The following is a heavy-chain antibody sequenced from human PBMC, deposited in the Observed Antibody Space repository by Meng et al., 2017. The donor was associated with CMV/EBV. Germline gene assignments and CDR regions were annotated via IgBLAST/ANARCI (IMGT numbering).Heavy chain of an antibody. CDR1: GTPIVNDW. CDR3: RLGHYSQD. D-gene: IGHD4-17*01. CDR2: LNNDGRER. V-gene: IGHV3-7*02. Sequence: LVESGRASVQLRVPLTLSCSASGTPIVNDWMSRVRQAQGQGRVSLTNLNNDGRERYYVDSMKGSISISRDNADNSLNLKVNNLSAENTAVYYCRLGHYSQDWGQGTLVTVSS. J-gene: IGHJ4*02.